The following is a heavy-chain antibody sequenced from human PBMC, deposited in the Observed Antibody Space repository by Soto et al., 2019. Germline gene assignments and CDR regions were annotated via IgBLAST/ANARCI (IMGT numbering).Heavy chain of an antibody. D-gene: IGHD2-8*01. Sequence: PGGSLRLSCAASGFTFSSYAMSWVRQAPGKGLEWVSAISGSGGSTYYADSVKGRFTISRDNSKNTLYVQMNSLRAEDTAVYYCAKDLSPNIAPNGYYYYGMDVWGQGTTVTVSS. J-gene: IGHJ6*02. CDR1: GFTFSSYA. CDR2: ISGSGGST. CDR3: AKDLSPNIAPNGYYYYGMDV. V-gene: IGHV3-23*01.